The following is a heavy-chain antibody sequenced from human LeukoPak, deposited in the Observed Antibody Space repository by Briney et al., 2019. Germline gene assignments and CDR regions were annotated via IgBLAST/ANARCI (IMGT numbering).Heavy chain of an antibody. Sequence: SETLSLTCAVYGGSFSGYYWSWIRQPPGKGLEWIGEINHSGSTNYNPSLESRVTISVDTSKNQFSLKLSSVTAADTAVYYCARGAPITASSWYWFDPWGQGTLVTVSS. CDR3: ARGAPITASSWYWFDP. CDR1: GGSFSGYY. J-gene: IGHJ5*02. D-gene: IGHD6-13*01. V-gene: IGHV4-34*01. CDR2: INHSGST.